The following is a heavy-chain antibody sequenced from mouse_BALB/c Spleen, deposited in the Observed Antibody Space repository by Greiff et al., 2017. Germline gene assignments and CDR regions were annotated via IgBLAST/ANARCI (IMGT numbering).Heavy chain of an antibody. CDR3: ARDYYYRSSLDWYFDV. CDR2: IWAGGST. D-gene: IGHD1-1*01. Sequence: VMLVESGPGLVAPSQSLSITCTVSGFSLTSYGVHWVRQPPGKGLEWLGVIWAGGSTNYNSALMSRLSISKDNSKSQVFLKMNSLQTDDTAMYYCARDYYYRSSLDWYFDVWGAGTTVTVSS. CDR1: GFSLTSYG. V-gene: IGHV2-9*02. J-gene: IGHJ1*01.